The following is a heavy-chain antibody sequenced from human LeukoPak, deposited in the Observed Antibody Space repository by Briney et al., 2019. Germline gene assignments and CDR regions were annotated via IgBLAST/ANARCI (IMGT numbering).Heavy chain of an antibody. CDR1: GGSFSGYY. CDR3: ARGSRCCEAFDS. CDR2: INHSGST. V-gene: IGHV4-34*01. D-gene: IGHD4-17*01. Sequence: SETLSLTCAVYGGSFSGYYWSWIRQPPGKGLEWIGEINHSGSTNYNPSLKSRVTISVDTSKNQFSLKLSSVTAADTAVYYCARGSRCCEAFDSWGQGTMVTVSS. J-gene: IGHJ3*02.